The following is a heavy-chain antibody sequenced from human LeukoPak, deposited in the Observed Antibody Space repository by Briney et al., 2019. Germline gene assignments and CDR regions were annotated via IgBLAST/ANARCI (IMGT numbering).Heavy chain of an antibody. V-gene: IGHV1-18*01. CDR2: ISAYNGNT. CDR3: AREDYYDSSGYWDSRYFDY. D-gene: IGHD3-22*01. CDR1: GYTFTSYG. J-gene: IGHJ4*02. Sequence: GASVKVSCKASGYTFTSYGISWVRQAPGLGLEWMGWISAYNGNTNYAQKLQGRVTMTTDTSTSTAYMELRSLRSDDTAVYYCAREDYYDSSGYWDSRYFDYWGQGTLVTVSS.